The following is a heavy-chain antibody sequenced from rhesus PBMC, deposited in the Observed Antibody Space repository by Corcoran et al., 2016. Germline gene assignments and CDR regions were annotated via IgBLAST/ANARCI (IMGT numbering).Heavy chain of an antibody. Sequence: QLQLQESGPGLVKPLETLSLTCVVSDGSIINTYWNWIRQPQGKGLEWIARISGSGGGTDYNPSLKSRVTIATYMSKNQVSLKVNAVTAADTAVYYCARSGWTSWDNRFDVWGAGVLVTVSS. V-gene: IGHV4-173*01. J-gene: IGHJ5-1*01. CDR3: ARSGWTSWDNRFDV. CDR1: DGSIINTY. D-gene: IGHD2-39*02. CDR2: ISGSGGGT.